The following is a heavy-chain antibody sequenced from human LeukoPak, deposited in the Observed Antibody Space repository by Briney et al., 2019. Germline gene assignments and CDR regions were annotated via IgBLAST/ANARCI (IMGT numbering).Heavy chain of an antibody. CDR3: ARGWYYYDSSGYWYYFDY. CDR2: INHSGST. V-gene: IGHV4-34*01. CDR1: GGSFSGYY. J-gene: IGHJ4*02. Sequence: SETLSLTCAVYGGSFSGYYWSWLRQPPGKGLEWIGEINHSGSTNYNPSLKSRVTISVDTSKNQFSLKLSSVTAADTAVYYCARGWYYYDSSGYWYYFDYWGQGTLVTVSS. D-gene: IGHD3-22*01.